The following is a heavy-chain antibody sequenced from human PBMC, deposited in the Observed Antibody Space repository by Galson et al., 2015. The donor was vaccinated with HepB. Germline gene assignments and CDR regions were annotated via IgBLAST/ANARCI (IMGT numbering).Heavy chain of an antibody. CDR3: ARGLDRYYYYYGMDV. J-gene: IGHJ6*02. CDR1: GYTFTGYY. CDR2: INPNSGGT. V-gene: IGHV1-2*02. Sequence: SVKVSCKASGYTFTGYYMHWVRQAPGQGLEWMGWINPNSGGTNYAQKFQGRVTMTRDTSISTAYMELSRLRSDDTAVYYCARGLDRYYYYYGMDVWGQGTTVTVSS.